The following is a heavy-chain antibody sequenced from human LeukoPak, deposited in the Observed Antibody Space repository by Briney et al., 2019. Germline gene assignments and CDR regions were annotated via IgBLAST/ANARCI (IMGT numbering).Heavy chain of an antibody. Sequence: GGSLRLSCAVSGFTVSNNFMSWVRQAPGRGLEYVSIIYRGGITYYADSVKGRFTISRDNSKNTVYLQMNSLRVEDTAVYYCASYPSSSNYWGQGTLVTVSS. CDR1: GFTVSNNF. J-gene: IGHJ4*02. V-gene: IGHV3-53*01. CDR3: ASYPSSSNY. CDR2: IYRGGIT.